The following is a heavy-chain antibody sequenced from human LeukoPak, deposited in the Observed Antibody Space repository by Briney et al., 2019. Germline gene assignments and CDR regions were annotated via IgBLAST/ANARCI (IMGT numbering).Heavy chain of an antibody. CDR3: ASNTGTVFDN. CDR1: GDFITAYY. V-gene: IGHV4-59*01. Sequence: SETLSLTCTVSGDFITAYYWSWIRQAPGKALEWIGYVYYSGKTEYNPSLRSRVTISLEMSNHQFSLKLTSVTAADTAVYYCASNTGTVFDNWGQGTLVTVSS. J-gene: IGHJ4*02. D-gene: IGHD1-1*01. CDR2: VYYSGKT.